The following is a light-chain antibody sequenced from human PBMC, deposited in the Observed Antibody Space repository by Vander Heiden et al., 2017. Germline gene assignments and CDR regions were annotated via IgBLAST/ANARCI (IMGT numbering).Light chain of an antibody. CDR2: KAS. CDR3: QQYNTFYWT. Sequence: IRMTQSPSTLSASVGDRVTITCRASQSISTSLAWYQQKPGKAPKLLISKASNLQSGVPSRFSGSRSETEFTLTITSLQPDDFATYYCQQYNTFYWTFGQGTKVEMK. CDR1: QSISTS. V-gene: IGKV1-5*03. J-gene: IGKJ1*01.